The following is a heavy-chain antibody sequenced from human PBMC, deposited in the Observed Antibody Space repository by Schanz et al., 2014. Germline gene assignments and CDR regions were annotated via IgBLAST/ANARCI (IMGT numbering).Heavy chain of an antibody. J-gene: IGHJ4*02. V-gene: IGHV3-23*01. CDR1: GFTLSNYA. CDR3: VRDSFFAFDY. Sequence: EMQLLESGGGLAQPGGSLRLSCAASGFTLSNYAMSWVRQAPGKGLEWVSAISGGGGTTYYTDSVKGRFTISRDNSKNTLYLQMNSLRAEDTAVYYCVRDSFFAFDYWGQGTLXTVSS. D-gene: IGHD3-3*01. CDR2: ISGGGGTT.